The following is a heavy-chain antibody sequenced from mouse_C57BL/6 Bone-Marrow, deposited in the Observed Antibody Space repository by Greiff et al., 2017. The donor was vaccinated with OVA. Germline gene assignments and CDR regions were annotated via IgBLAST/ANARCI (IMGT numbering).Heavy chain of an antibody. D-gene: IGHD2-1*01. CDR3: TTCGGNLPGGFAY. V-gene: IGHV14-1*01. CDR2: IDPEDGDT. CDR1: GFNIKDYY. J-gene: IGHJ3*01. Sequence: VQLQQSGAELVRPGASVKLSCTASGFNIKDYYMHWVKQRPEQGLEWIGRIDPEDGDTEYAPKFQGKATMTADTSSNTAYLQLSSLTSEDTAVYYCTTCGGNLPGGFAYWGQGTLVTVSA.